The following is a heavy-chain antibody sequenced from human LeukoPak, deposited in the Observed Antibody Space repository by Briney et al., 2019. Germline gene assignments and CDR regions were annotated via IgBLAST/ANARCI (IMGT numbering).Heavy chain of an antibody. CDR2: IYYSGST. Sequence: KASETLSLTCTVSGGSISSYYWSWIRQPPGKGLEWIGYIYYSGSTNYNPSLKSRVTISVDTSKNQFSLKLSSVTAADTAVYYCAKFPPDYYDSSGYHLTDYWGQGTLVTVSS. V-gene: IGHV4-59*01. D-gene: IGHD3-22*01. CDR3: AKFPPDYYDSSGYHLTDY. J-gene: IGHJ4*02. CDR1: GGSISSYY.